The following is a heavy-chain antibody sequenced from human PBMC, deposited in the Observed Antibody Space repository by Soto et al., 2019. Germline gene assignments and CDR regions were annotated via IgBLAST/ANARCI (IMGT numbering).Heavy chain of an antibody. CDR2: IIPIFGTA. Sequence: SVKVYCKASGEGYSGYVSGWVRQEKGKGLEWMGGIIPIFGTASYAQKFQGRVTIAADESTSTAYMELSSLRSEDTAVYYCASKYYYDSSGHSKIGPAYYYYVIDVLVQGSTLTGSS. V-gene: IGHV1-69*01. J-gene: IGHJ6*02. CDR3: ASKYYYDSSGHSKIGPAYYYYVIDV. CDR1: GEGYSGYV. D-gene: IGHD3-22*01.